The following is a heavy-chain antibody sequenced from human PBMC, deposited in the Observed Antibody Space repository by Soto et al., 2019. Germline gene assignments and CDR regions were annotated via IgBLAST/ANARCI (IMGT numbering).Heavy chain of an antibody. CDR3: SVSIFGVVHY. CDR2: CSPDGTT. J-gene: IGHJ4*02. V-gene: IGHV3-74*03. CDR1: GFSLRSQW. D-gene: IGHD3-3*01. Sequence: PGRSLRLSCAASGFSLRSQWMHWIRQTPGKGLEWVSRCSPDGTTVYADSVKGRFTISRDNAKNTVYLQMNSLRAEDTAMYYCSVSIFGVVHYWGQGTLVTVSS.